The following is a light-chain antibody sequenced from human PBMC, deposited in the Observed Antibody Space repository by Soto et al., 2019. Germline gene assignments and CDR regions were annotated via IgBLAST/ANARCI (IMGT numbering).Light chain of an antibody. CDR3: QQRSAWPLT. V-gene: IGKV3-11*01. CDR2: DAY. Sequence: EIVLTQSPATLSLSPGERATLSCMASQSVRGYLAWYQQKLGQAPRLLISDAYNRAAGVPARFSGSGSGADFTLTISSLEPEEFAVYYCQQRSAWPLTFGGGTNVEIK. J-gene: IGKJ4*01. CDR1: QSVRGY.